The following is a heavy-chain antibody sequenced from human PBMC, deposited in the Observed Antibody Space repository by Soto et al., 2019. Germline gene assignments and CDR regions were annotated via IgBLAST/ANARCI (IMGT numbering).Heavy chain of an antibody. Sequence: PGGSLRLSCAASGFPFSSYARSWVRQATGKGLEWVSAISGSGGSTYYADSVKGRFTISRDNSKNTLYLQMNSLRAEDTAVYYCAKDFSGYYYDSSGYYGFDYWGQGTLVTVSS. CDR3: AKDFSGYYYDSSGYYGFDY. CDR1: GFPFSSYA. CDR2: ISGSGGST. V-gene: IGHV3-23*01. J-gene: IGHJ4*02. D-gene: IGHD3-22*01.